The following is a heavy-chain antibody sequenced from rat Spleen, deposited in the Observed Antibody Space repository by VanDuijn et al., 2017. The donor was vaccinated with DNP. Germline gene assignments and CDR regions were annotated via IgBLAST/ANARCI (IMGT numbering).Heavy chain of an antibody. CDR3: VRGGTYYFDY. CDR1: GFTFSSFP. CDR2: ISPSGSRT. V-gene: IGHV5-46*01. J-gene: IGHJ2*01. Sequence: EVQLVESGGGLVQPGRSLKLSCAASGFTFSSFPMAWVRQAPTKGLEWVAAISPSGSRTYYPDSVKGRFTISRDNAKSSLYLQMNSLKSEDTATYYCVRGGTYYFDYWGQGVMVTVSS.